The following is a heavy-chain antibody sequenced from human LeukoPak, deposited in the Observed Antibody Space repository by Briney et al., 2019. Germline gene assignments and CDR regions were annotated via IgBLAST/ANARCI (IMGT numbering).Heavy chain of an antibody. CDR2: IYYSGST. CDR1: CGSISSYY. Sequence: SETLSLTCTVSCGSISSYYWSWIRQPPGKGLEWIAYIYYSGSTNYNPSLKSRVTISVDTSKSQFSLKLSSVTAADTAVYYCARGSSSWYNAAFDIWGQGTMVTVSS. D-gene: IGHD6-13*01. CDR3: ARGSSSWYNAAFDI. V-gene: IGHV4-59*01. J-gene: IGHJ3*02.